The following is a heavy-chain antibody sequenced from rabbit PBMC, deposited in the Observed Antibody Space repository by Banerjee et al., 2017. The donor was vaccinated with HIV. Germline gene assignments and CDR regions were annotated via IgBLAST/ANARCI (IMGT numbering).Heavy chain of an antibody. J-gene: IGHJ4*01. Sequence: QSLEESGGGLVQPEGSLTLTCTASGFSFSSGYYMCWVRQAPGKGLEWIACIYAGSTGTTHYASWAKGRFTISKTSSTTVTLQMTSLTAADTATYFCVRAGVYAGSSSYTGFDFNLWGPGTLVTVS. CDR3: VRAGVYAGSSSYTGFDFNL. CDR1: GFSFSSGYY. CDR2: IYAGSTGTT. D-gene: IGHD8-1*01. V-gene: IGHV1S40*01.